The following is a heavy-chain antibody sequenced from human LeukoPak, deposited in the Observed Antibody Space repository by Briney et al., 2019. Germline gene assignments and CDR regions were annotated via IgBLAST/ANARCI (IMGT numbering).Heavy chain of an antibody. V-gene: IGHV1-18*01. CDR3: ARDEYYYDSSGYHDAFDI. Sequence: APVKVSCKASGYTFTSYGISWVRQAPGQGLEWMGWISAYNGNTNYAQKLQGRVTMTTDTSTSTAYMELRSLRSDDTAVHYCARDEYYYDSSGYHDAFDIWGQGTMVTVSS. D-gene: IGHD3-22*01. J-gene: IGHJ3*02. CDR1: GYTFTSYG. CDR2: ISAYNGNT.